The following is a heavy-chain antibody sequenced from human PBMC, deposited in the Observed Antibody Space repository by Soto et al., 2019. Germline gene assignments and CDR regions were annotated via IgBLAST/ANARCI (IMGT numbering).Heavy chain of an antibody. D-gene: IGHD1-1*01. CDR3: ARNKNWNYYYGLDV. J-gene: IGHJ6*02. CDR2: IDPSDSYT. CDR1: GYSFTSYW. Sequence: PGESLKISCKGSGYSFTSYWISWVRQMPGKGLEWMGRIDPSDSYTKYSPSFQGHVTISADKSISTAYLQWSSLKASDTAMYYCARNKNWNYYYGLDVWGQGTTVPVSS. V-gene: IGHV5-10-1*01.